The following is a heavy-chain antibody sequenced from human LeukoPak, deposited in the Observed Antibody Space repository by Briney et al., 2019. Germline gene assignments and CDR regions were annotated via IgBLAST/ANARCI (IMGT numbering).Heavy chain of an antibody. J-gene: IGHJ6*03. CDR1: GFTFSDYQ. D-gene: IGHD1-14*01. CDR2: ISSSGETI. Sequence: GGSLRLSCAASGFTFSDYQMSWIRQAPGEGLVWVSYISSSGETIYYADSVKDRFTISWDNTKNSLYLQMNSLRAEDTAVYYCARMTGDYYYYYYMDVWGKGTAVTISS. V-gene: IGHV3-11*01. CDR3: ARMTGDYYYYYYMDV.